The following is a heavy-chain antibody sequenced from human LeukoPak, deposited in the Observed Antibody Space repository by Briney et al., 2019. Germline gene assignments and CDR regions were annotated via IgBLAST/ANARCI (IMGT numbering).Heavy chain of an antibody. CDR2: ISYDGSNK. J-gene: IGHJ1*01. CDR3: ARDYRWELPEYFQH. D-gene: IGHD1-26*01. V-gene: IGHV3-30*03. Sequence: AGGSLRLSCAASGFTFSSYWMSWVRQAPGKGLEWVAVISYDGSNKYYADSVKGRFTISRDNSKNTLYLQMNSLRAEDTAVYYCARDYRWELPEYFQHWGQGTLVTVSS. CDR1: GFTFSSYW.